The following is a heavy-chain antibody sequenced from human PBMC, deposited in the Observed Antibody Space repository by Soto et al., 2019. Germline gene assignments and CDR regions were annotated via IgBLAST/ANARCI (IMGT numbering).Heavy chain of an antibody. J-gene: IGHJ4*02. CDR3: AMTNNPFYFDY. CDR2: ISYSGST. D-gene: IGHD1-20*01. Sequence: QVQLQESGPGLVKPSETLSLFCTVSGDSIRTFYWNWIRQSPGKGLEWIGHISYSGSTNYNPSLTSRVAISVDRSKSQSSLKLTSAPAADTAVFYCAMTNNPFYFDYWGQGALVTVSS. CDR1: GDSIRTFY. V-gene: IGHV4-59*01.